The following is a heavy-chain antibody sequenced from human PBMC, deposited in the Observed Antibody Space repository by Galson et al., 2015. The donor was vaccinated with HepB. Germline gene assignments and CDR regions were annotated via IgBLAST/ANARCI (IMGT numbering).Heavy chain of an antibody. CDR3: AKRGFSYGLTSGSYDF. J-gene: IGHJ4*02. CDR1: GFTFSNYA. CDR2: ISGSGVST. D-gene: IGHD5-18*01. Sequence: SLRLSCAASGFTFSNYAMSWVRQAPGKGLEWVSVISGSGVSTYYADSVKGRFTISRDNSKNTLCVQMNSLRAEDTAVYYCAKRGFSYGLTSGSYDFWGQGTLVTVSS. V-gene: IGHV3-23*01.